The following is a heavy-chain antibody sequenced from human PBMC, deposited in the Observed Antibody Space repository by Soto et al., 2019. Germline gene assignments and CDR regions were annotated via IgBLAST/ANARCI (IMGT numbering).Heavy chain of an antibody. CDR1: GFTFSSYT. V-gene: IGHV3-23*01. D-gene: IGHD6-19*01. CDR3: AKERAVAV. CDR2: ISGSGGST. J-gene: IGHJ4*02. Sequence: EVQLLESGGGLVQPGGSLRLSCAASGFTFSSYTMNWVRQAPGKGLEWVSSISGSGGSTYYADSVKGRFTISRDNSKNTLYLQMSSLRAEDTAVYSCAKERAVAVWGQGTLVTVSS.